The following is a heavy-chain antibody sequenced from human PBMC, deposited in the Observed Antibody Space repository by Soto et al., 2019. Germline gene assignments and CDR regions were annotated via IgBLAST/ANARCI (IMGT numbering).Heavy chain of an antibody. CDR2: IYDGGST. J-gene: IGHJ4*02. CDR3: ARDCRLAVTGTGGFDY. V-gene: IGHV4-31*03. Sequence: PPQTLSLKCTFSGGYIRSGGYYWRWIRKHPGKGLEWIGYIYDGGSTYYNPSLKSRVTISVDTSKNQFSLKLSSVTAADTAVYYCARDCRLAVTGTGGFDYWGQGTLVTVSS. CDR1: GGYIRSGGYY. D-gene: IGHD6-19*01.